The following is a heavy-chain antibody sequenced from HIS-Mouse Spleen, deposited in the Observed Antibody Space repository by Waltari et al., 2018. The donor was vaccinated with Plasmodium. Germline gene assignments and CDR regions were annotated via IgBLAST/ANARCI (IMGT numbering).Heavy chain of an antibody. D-gene: IGHD3-9*01. V-gene: IGHV3-21*01. CDR3: AREDILTGYYNDYWYFDL. CDR1: GFTFIYYR. J-gene: IGHJ2*01. CDR2: ISSSSSYI. Sequence: EVQLVESGGGLVKPGGSLSLSCAASGFTFIYYRLNCVRQAPGKGLEWVSSISSSSSYIYYADSVKGRFTISRDNAKNSLYLQMNSLRAEDTAVYYCAREDILTGYYNDYWYFDLWGRGSLVTVSS.